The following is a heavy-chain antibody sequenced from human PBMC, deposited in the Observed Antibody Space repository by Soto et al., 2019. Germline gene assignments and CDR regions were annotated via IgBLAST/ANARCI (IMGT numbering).Heavy chain of an antibody. J-gene: IGHJ4*02. CDR2: IIPIFGTA. V-gene: IGHV1-69*01. CDR3: AREKRDLHNSGHQPFDY. D-gene: IGHD6-19*01. Sequence: QVQLVQSGAEVKKPGSSVKVSCKASGGTFSSYAISWVRQAPGQGLEWMGGIIPIFGTANYAQKFQGRVTITADQSTSTAYMELSSLRSEDTAVYYCAREKRDLHNSGHQPFDYWGQGPLVTVSS. CDR1: GGTFSSYA.